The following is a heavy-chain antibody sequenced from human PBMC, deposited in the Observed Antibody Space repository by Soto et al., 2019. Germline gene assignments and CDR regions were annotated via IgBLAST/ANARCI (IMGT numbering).Heavy chain of an antibody. CDR3: AKPITAGGSNS. Sequence: ESGGGLAQPGGSLKISCTASGFNFNIYAMSWVRQAPGKGLEWVSGISASATQTYYAESVKGRFAISRDNSKSTLYLQLDSLTPEDTARYYCAKPITAGGSNSWGPGTLVAVSS. V-gene: IGHV3-23*01. J-gene: IGHJ5*02. D-gene: IGHD3-10*01. CDR1: GFNFNIYA. CDR2: ISASATQT.